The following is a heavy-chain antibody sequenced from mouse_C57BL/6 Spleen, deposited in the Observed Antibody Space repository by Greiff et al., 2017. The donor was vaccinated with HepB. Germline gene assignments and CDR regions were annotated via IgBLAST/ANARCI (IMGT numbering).Heavy chain of an antibody. CDR3: ARGYGSSYTWFAY. J-gene: IGHJ3*01. V-gene: IGHV1-39*01. CDR1: GYSFTDYN. Sequence: VQLKESGPELVKPGASVKISCKASGYSFTDYNMNWVKQSNGKSLEWIGVINPNYGTTSYNQKVKGKATLTVDQSSSTAYMQLNSLTSEDSAVYYCARGYGSSYTWFAYWGQGTLVTVSA. CDR2: INPNYGTT. D-gene: IGHD1-1*01.